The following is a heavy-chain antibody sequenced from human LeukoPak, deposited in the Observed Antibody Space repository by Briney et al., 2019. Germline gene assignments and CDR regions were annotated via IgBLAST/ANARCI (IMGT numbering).Heavy chain of an antibody. Sequence: PGGSLRLSCAASGFTFSSYAMHWVRQAPGKGLEWVAVISYDGSNKYYADSVKGRFTISRDNSKNTLYLQMNSLRAEDTAVYYCARGSYSSGWSGYWGQGTLVTVSS. CDR2: ISYDGSNK. CDR1: GFTFSSYA. J-gene: IGHJ4*02. V-gene: IGHV3-30-3*01. CDR3: ARGSYSSGWSGY. D-gene: IGHD6-19*01.